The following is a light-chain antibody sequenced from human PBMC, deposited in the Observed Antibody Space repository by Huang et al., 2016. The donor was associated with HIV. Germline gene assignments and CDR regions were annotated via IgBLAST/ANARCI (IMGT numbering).Light chain of an antibody. CDR2: TLS. J-gene: IGKJ2*01. V-gene: IGKV2-40*01. CDR3: MQRLQFPYT. Sequence: DIVMTQTPLFLSVTPGEPASISCNASQSLFHGDDGDIHLDWYVQKPGQSPHLLIYTLSVRASGVPDRFIGDGAGSDFTLKITRVEAEDAGVYYCMQRLQFPYTFGQGTK. CDR1: QSLFHGDDGDIH.